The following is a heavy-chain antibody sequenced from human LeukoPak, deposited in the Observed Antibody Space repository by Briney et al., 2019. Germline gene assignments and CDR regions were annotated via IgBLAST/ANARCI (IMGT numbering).Heavy chain of an antibody. V-gene: IGHV3-11*06. D-gene: IGHD6-19*01. CDR1: GFSFSDYY. CDR3: ARSAGYNSGWDAFDI. J-gene: IGHJ3*02. CDR2: ISSSSAYT. Sequence: GGSLRLSCAASGFSFSDYYMSWIRHAPGKGLEGGSYISSSSAYTAYPDSVKGRFTISRDNSKNSLYLQMSSLRAADTAVYYCARSAGYNSGWDAFDIWGQGTMGTVSS.